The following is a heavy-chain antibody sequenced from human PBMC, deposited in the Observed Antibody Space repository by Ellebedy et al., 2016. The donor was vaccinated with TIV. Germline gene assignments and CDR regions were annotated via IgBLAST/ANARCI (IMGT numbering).Heavy chain of an antibody. D-gene: IGHD5-18*01. CDR3: ARKTDTTRSGDF. V-gene: IGHV3-53*01. CDR2: IYSVGST. J-gene: IGHJ4*02. Sequence: GGSLRLSCAASGFTVSNNFMTWVRQAPGKGLEWVSLIYSVGSTLYDDSVKGRFTISRDNSRNTLYLQMNNLRVDDTAVYYCARKTDTTRSGDFWGQGTLVTVS. CDR1: GFTVSNNF.